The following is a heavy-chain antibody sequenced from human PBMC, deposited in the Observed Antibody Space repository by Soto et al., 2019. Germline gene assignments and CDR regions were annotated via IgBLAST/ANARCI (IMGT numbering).Heavy chain of an antibody. J-gene: IGHJ4*02. Sequence: QVQLVQSGAEVKKPGASVKVSCKASGYTFTGYYMHWVRQAPGQGLEWMGWINPNSGGTNYAQKFQGWVTMTRDTSIRTAYLERGRLRSDDTAVYYCALYMVRGGGGFDYWGQGTLVTVSS. CDR2: INPNSGGT. D-gene: IGHD3-10*01. V-gene: IGHV1-2*04. CDR3: ALYMVRGGGGFDY. CDR1: GYTFTGYY.